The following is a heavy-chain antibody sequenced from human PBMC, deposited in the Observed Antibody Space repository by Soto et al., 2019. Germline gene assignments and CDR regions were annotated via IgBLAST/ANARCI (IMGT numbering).Heavy chain of an antibody. CDR2: INPHNGAT. CDR3: ARAPLVIGHVTTFGEASPGILEY. Sequence: QVQLVQSGAELKKPGASVKVSCKTSGYTFTDHYIHWVRQAPGQGLEWMGWINPHNGATSVAQKFQYTTIMTSDTSVSTVYLEVTSLRSDETGVYYCARAPLVIGHVTTFGEASPGILEYWGQGTPVTVSS. D-gene: IGHD3-3*01. J-gene: IGHJ4*02. CDR1: GYTFTDHY. V-gene: IGHV1-2*02.